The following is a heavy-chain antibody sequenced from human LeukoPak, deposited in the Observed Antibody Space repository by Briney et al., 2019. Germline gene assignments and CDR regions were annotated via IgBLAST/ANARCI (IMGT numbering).Heavy chain of an antibody. D-gene: IGHD2-15*01. V-gene: IGHV1-18*04. CDR2: ISAYNGNT. Sequence: ASVKVSCKASGYTFTSYGISWVRQAPGQGLEWMGWISAYNGNTNYAQKLQGRVTMTTDTSTSTAYMELRSLRSDDTAVYYCARSYRSGGSCYPILDFDYWGQGTLVTVSS. CDR1: GYTFTSYG. CDR3: ARSYRSGGSCYPILDFDY. J-gene: IGHJ4*02.